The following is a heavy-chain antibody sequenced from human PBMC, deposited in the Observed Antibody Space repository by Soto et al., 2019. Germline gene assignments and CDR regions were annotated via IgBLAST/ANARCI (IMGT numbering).Heavy chain of an antibody. V-gene: IGHV3-7*03. Sequence: EVQLVESGGGLVQPGGSLRLSCAASGFTFSSYYMNWVRQAPGKGLEWVANVKEDGSEEYYAHSLKGRFTISRDNARNSVFLQMNSLGAEDTAVYFCARGSNGYDIELDYWGRGTLVTVSS. J-gene: IGHJ4*02. CDR1: GFTFSSYY. CDR3: ARGSNGYDIELDY. D-gene: IGHD5-12*01. CDR2: VKEDGSEE.